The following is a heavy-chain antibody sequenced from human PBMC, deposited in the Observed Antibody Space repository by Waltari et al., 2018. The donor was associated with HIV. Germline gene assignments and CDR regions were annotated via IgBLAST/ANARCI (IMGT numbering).Heavy chain of an antibody. V-gene: IGHV1-18*01. CDR3: TRGGGSWMQETYYYKAFDV. CDR1: GYDFISYG. CDR2: VWSYDGKN. D-gene: IGHD3-16*01. J-gene: IGHJ6*02. Sequence: QLLQSGPETRKPGASVKISCRAAGYDFISYGISWVRRAPGVGLVGGGGVWSYDGKNDISRKFKYQVRLANDTSATPAFLEGRSPTVDDTATYYCTRGGGSWMQETYYYKAFDVWGHGTTVIVSS.